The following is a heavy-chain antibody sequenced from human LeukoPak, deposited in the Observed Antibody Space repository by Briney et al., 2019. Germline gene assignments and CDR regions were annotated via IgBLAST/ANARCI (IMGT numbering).Heavy chain of an antibody. J-gene: IGHJ4*02. V-gene: IGHV3-30*04. CDR2: ISYDGSNK. CDR1: GFTFSSYA. CDR3: ARDWGELGTLDY. Sequence: GGSLRLSCAASGFTFSSYAMHWVRQAPGKGLEWVAVISYDGSNKYYADSVKGRFTISRDNSKNTLYLQMNSLRAEDTAVYYCARDWGELGTLDYWGQGTLVTVSS. D-gene: IGHD7-27*01.